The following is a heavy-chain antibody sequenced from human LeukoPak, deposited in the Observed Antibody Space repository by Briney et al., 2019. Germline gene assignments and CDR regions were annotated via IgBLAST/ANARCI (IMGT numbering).Heavy chain of an antibody. J-gene: IGHJ4*02. CDR2: ISGSGGTT. Sequence: GGSLRLSCAGSGFNFGEYAVNWVRQAPGKGLEWVSAISGSGGTTDYADSVKGRFTISRDSSKNTLFLQMNSLRAEDTAVYYCAREYGSGSSSPFDYWGQGTLVTVSS. CDR1: GFNFGEYA. V-gene: IGHV3-23*01. D-gene: IGHD3-10*01. CDR3: AREYGSGSSSPFDY.